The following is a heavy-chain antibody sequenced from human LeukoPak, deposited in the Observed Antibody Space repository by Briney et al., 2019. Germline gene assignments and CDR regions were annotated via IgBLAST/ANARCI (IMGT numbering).Heavy chain of an antibody. CDR1: GGSISSYY. Sequence: SETLSLTCTVSGGSISSYYWSWIRQPAGKGLEWIGRIYTSGSTNYNPSLKNRVTMSVDTSKNQFSLKLSSVTAADTAVYYCAREKDCSSTSCYGGYYYYYYMDVWGKGTTVTVSS. J-gene: IGHJ6*03. V-gene: IGHV4-4*07. CDR3: AREKDCSSTSCYGGYYYYYYMDV. CDR2: IYTSGST. D-gene: IGHD2-2*01.